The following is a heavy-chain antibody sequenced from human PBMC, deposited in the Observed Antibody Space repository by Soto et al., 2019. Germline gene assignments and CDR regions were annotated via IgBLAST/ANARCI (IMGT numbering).Heavy chain of an antibody. Sequence: ASVKVSCKASGYTFTSYYMHWVRQAPGQGLEWMGIINPSGGSTSYAQKFQGRVTMTRDTSTSTVYMELSSLRSEDTAVYYCASDFYSSGWPTVMDVWGQGTTVIGSS. CDR1: GYTFTSYY. V-gene: IGHV1-46*01. J-gene: IGHJ6*02. CDR2: INPSGGST. CDR3: ASDFYSSGWPTVMDV. D-gene: IGHD6-19*01.